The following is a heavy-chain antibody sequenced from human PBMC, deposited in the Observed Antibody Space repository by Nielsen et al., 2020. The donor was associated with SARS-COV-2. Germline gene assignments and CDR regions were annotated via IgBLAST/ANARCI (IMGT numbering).Heavy chain of an antibody. J-gene: IGHJ6*03. D-gene: IGHD2-2*01. CDR1: GGSVSSNDW. Sequence: SETLSLTCAVSGGSVSSNDWWPWVRQSPGKGLEWLGEVSHSGSINYNPSLKSRVTLSMDKSKRQFSLRLTSVSAADPAVYFCARGDLVVVPSPILGLGPFFYYFYLDVWGKGTTVIVSS. CDR3: ARGDLVVVPSPILGLGPFFYYFYLDV. CDR2: VSHSGSI. V-gene: IGHV4-4*02.